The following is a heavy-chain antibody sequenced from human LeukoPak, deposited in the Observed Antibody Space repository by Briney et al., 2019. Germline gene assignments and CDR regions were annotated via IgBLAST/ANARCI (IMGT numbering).Heavy chain of an antibody. V-gene: IGHV3-64*01. Sequence: GGSLRLSCAASGFTFSSYTMHWVRQAPGKGLEYVSAISSDGGSTYYEKSVKGRFTISRDNSKNTLYLQMGSLRAEDMAVYYCAKDVFSIAARPPRDYWGQGTLVTVSS. D-gene: IGHD6-6*01. CDR2: ISSDGGST. CDR3: AKDVFSIAARPPRDY. CDR1: GFTFSSYT. J-gene: IGHJ4*02.